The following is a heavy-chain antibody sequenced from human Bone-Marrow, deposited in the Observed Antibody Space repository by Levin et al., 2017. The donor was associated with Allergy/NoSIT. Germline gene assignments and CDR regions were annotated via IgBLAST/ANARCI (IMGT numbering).Heavy chain of an antibody. CDR3: ATCGDDCIDVFGI. CDR1: GYSISSDYY. Sequence: SETLSLTCAVSGYSISSDYYWGWIRQPPGEGLEWIGNIYHSGSTYYNPSLKSRVTISVDTSKNQFSLKVTSVTAADTAVYYCATCGDDCIDVFGIWGQGTMVTVSS. CDR2: IYHSGST. J-gene: IGHJ3*02. V-gene: IGHV4-38-2*01. D-gene: IGHD2-21*02.